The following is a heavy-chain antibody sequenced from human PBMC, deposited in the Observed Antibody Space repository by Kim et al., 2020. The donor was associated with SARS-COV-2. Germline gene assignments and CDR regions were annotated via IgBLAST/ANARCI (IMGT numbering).Heavy chain of an antibody. D-gene: IGHD3-10*01. V-gene: IGHV3-23*01. Sequence: GGSLRLSCAASGFKFSNYAMTWVRQGPGKGLEWVSTIGVGDGSTYYADSVMGRFTISRDNPNDTVYLQMKRLGVEDTAIYYCARHRAPRSKVADKEGFDYWGQETLVTVSS. CDR1: GFKFSNYA. CDR2: IGVGDGST. CDR3: ARHRAPRSKVADKEGFDY. J-gene: IGHJ4*01.